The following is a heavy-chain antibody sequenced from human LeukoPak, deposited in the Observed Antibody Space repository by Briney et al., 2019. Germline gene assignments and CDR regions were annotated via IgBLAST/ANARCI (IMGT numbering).Heavy chain of an antibody. D-gene: IGHD3-10*01. CDR1: GGSISSYY. J-gene: IGHJ4*02. CDR3: AREVRYYGSGSYSPLFDY. Sequence: PSETLSLTCTVSGGSISSYYWSWIRQPPGKGLEWIGYIYYSGSTNYNPSLKSRVTISVDTSKNQFSLKLSSVTAADTAVYYCAREVRYYGSGSYSPLFDYWGQGTLVTVSS. V-gene: IGHV4-59*01. CDR2: IYYSGST.